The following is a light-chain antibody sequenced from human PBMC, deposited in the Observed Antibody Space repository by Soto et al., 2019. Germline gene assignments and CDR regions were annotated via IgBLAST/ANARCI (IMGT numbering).Light chain of an antibody. Sequence: DIVMTQSPATLSVAPGERVTFSCRASQSVSGDLAWYHHKPGQAPRLLIYDASTRALDTPARFAGSGAGTEFALTISSLQSEDFAVYFCQQYNNWPITFGQGTRLEI. J-gene: IGKJ5*01. V-gene: IGKV3-15*01. CDR2: DAS. CDR3: QQYNNWPIT. CDR1: QSVSGD.